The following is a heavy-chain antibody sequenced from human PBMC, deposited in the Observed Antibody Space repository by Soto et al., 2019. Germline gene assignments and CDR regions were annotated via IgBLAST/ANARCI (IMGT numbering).Heavy chain of an antibody. CDR1: GFTISSNA. CDR2: ISDRGDTT. Sequence: EVQLLESGGGLVQPGGSLRLSCAASGFTISSNAMCWVRQAPGKGLEWVSAISDRGDTTHYADSVKGRFTISRDTSKNTLYMQLNTLRADDKAVYYCAKDKPGTTSFDYWGQGTLVTVSS. D-gene: IGHD1-1*01. CDR3: AKDKPGTTSFDY. V-gene: IGHV3-23*01. J-gene: IGHJ4*02.